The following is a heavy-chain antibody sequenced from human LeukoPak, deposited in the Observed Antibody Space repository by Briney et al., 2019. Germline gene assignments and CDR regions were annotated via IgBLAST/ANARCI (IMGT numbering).Heavy chain of an antibody. V-gene: IGHV4-39*01. CDR3: ATYPGI. CDR2: IYDSGST. CDR1: GGSIRNNTYY. Sequence: SETLSLTCNVSGGSIRNNTYYWGWIRQPPGRGLEWIGSIYDSGSTYYNPSLKSRVTISIDTSKNQFSLKVSSVTAADTAVYYCATYPGIWGQGTLVTVSS. D-gene: IGHD1-14*01. J-gene: IGHJ4*02.